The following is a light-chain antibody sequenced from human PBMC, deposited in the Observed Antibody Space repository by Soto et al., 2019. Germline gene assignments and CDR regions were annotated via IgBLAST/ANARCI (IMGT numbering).Light chain of an antibody. CDR2: ATS. Sequence: DIQMTQSPSTLSASVGDRVTITCRASQSISGWLAWYQQKPGKAPKLLIYATSSLQSGVPSRFSGSGSGPEFTLTISSLQPDDFATYYCQQHNSYSITFGQGTRLEIK. V-gene: IGKV1-5*01. J-gene: IGKJ5*01. CDR3: QQHNSYSIT. CDR1: QSISGW.